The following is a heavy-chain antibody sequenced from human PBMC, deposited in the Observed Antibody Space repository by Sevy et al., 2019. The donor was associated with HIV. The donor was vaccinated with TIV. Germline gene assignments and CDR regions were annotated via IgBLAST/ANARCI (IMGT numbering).Heavy chain of an antibody. V-gene: IGHV3-21*01. Sequence: GGSLRLSCVVSGFTFSSYHMNWVRQAPGKGLEWVSSISSSSSYIYYADSVKGRFTISRDNAKNSLYLQINSLRAEDTAVYYCAREEGVLRYFDWGQGTLVTVSS. CDR3: AREEGVLRYFD. D-gene: IGHD3-9*01. CDR1: GFTFSSYH. J-gene: IGHJ4*02. CDR2: ISSSSSYI.